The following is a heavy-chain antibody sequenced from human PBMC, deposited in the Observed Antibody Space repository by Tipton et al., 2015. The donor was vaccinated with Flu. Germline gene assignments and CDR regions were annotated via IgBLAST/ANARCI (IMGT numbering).Heavy chain of an antibody. V-gene: IGHV3-43D*04. J-gene: IGHJ4*02. CDR1: GFTFDDYA. CDR3: AKVGQLDGRYFDY. D-gene: IGHD1-26*01. Sequence: SLRLSCAASGFTFDDYAMHWVRQAPGKGLEWVSLISWDGGSTYYADSVKGRFTISRDNSKNSLYLQMNSLRAEDTALYYCAKVGQLDGRYFDYWGQGTLVTVSS. CDR2: ISWDGGST.